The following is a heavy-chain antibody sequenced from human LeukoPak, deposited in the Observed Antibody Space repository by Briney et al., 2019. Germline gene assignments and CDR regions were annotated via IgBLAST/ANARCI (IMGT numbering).Heavy chain of an antibody. V-gene: IGHV4-61*02. J-gene: IGHJ4*02. D-gene: IGHD3-10*01. CDR2: IYTSGST. CDR3: ARIRSGDYFDY. CDR1: GGSISSGSYY. Sequence: PSQTLSLTCTVSGGSISSGSYYWSWIRQPAGKGLEWIGRIYTSGSTNYNPSLKSRVTISVDTSKNQFSLKLSSVTAADTAVYYCARIRSGDYFDYWGQGTLVTVSS.